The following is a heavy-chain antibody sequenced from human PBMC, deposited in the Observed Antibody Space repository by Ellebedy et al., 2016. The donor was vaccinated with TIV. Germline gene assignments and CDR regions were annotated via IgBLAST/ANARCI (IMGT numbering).Heavy chain of an antibody. J-gene: IGHJ4*02. CDR1: GFTLSSYW. V-gene: IGHV3-7*01. CDR2: IKQDGSEK. CDR3: ARAIGSGSSY. Sequence: GESLKISCAASGFTLSSYWMSWLRQAPGKGLEWVANIKQDGSEKYYVGSVKGRFTISRDNAENSLYLQMNSLRAQDTAVYYCARAIGSGSSYWGQGTLVTVSS. D-gene: IGHD3-22*01.